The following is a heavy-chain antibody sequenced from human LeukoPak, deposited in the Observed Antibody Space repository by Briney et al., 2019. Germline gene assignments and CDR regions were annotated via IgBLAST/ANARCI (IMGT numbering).Heavy chain of an antibody. CDR1: GYTFTGFY. J-gene: IGHJ6*02. V-gene: IGHV1-2*02. CDR2: INPNSGGT. CDR3: ARVRRSSGYDGTVAGRYGMDV. Sequence: GASVKVSCKASGYTFTGFYMHWVRQAPGQGLEWMGWINPNSGGTNYAQKFQGRVTMTRDTSISTAYMELSRLRSDDTAVYYCARVRRSSGYDGTVAGRYGMDVWGQGTTVTVSS. D-gene: IGHD5-12*01.